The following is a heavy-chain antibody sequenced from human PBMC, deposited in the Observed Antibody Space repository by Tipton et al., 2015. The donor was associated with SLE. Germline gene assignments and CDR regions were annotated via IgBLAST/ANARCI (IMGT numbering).Heavy chain of an antibody. V-gene: IGHV4-59*11. Sequence: TLSLTCTVSGGSISSHFWTWIRQPPGKGLEWIGDIYFTGSSKYNPSLRGRVPISVDTSKTQFSLRLSSVTAADTAVYYCARMTTEIDYWGQGTLVTVSP. CDR3: ARMTTEIDY. CDR2: IYFTGSS. J-gene: IGHJ4*02. D-gene: IGHD4-17*01. CDR1: GGSISSHF.